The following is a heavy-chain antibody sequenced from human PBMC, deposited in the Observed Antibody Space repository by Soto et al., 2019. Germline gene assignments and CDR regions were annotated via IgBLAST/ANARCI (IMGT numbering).Heavy chain of an antibody. V-gene: IGHV4-34*01. CDR1: GGSFSGYY. D-gene: IGHD6-13*01. CDR3: ARNPAAEYYYGMDV. CDR2: INHSGST. Sequence: QVQLQQWGAGLLKPSETLSLTCAVYGGSFSGYYWSWIRQPPGKGLEWIGEINHSGSTNYNPSLESRVTISVDTSKNQFSLKLSSVTAADTAVYYCARNPAAEYYYGMDVWGQGTTVTVSS. J-gene: IGHJ6*02.